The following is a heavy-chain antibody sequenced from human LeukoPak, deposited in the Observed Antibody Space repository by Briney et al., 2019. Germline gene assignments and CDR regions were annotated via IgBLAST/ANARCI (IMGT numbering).Heavy chain of an antibody. D-gene: IGHD1-26*01. CDR2: FYHGGDT. V-gene: IGHV4-38-2*01. CDR3: AGGIVGVHAY. J-gene: IGHJ4*02. CDR1: DFSISSAYY. Sequence: PSETLSPTCGASDFSISSAYYWGWIRQPPGKGLEWIGSFYHGGDTYYNPSLKSRVTISVDTPKNQFSLKLRSVTAADTAVYYCAGGIVGVHAYWGQGILVTVSS.